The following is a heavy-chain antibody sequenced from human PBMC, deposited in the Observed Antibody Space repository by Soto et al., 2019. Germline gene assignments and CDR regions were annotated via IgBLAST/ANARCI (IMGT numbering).Heavy chain of an antibody. Sequence: ASVKVSCKASGGTFSSYAISWVRQAPGQGLEWMGGIIPIFGTANYAQKFQGRVTITADKSTSTAYMELSSLRSEDTAVYYCASGYDSSGSLDDCGQGTMVTVYS. CDR2: IIPIFGTA. CDR1: GGTFSSYA. J-gene: IGHJ4*02. V-gene: IGHV1-69*06. D-gene: IGHD3-22*01. CDR3: ASGYDSSGSLDD.